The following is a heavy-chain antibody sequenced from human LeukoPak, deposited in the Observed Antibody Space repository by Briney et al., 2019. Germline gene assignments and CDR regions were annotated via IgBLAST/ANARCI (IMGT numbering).Heavy chain of an antibody. J-gene: IGHJ4*02. V-gene: IGHV3-30-3*01. CDR3: ARDRVFDY. CDR2: ISYDGSNK. CDR1: GFTFSSYA. Sequence: PGGSLRLSCVGSGFTFSSYAMHWVRQAPGKGLEWVAVISYDGSNKYYADSVKGRFTISRDNSKNTLYLQMNSLRAEDTAVYYCARDRVFDYWGQGTLVTVSS.